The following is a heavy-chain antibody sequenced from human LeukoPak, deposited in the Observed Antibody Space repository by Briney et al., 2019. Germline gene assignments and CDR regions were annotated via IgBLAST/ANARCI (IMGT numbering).Heavy chain of an antibody. J-gene: IGHJ3*02. CDR3: ARETLTYYCSSTSCEAFDI. V-gene: IGHV3-21*01. CDR2: ISSSSSYI. D-gene: IGHD2-2*01. CDR1: GFTFSSYS. Sequence: PGGSLRLSCAASGFTFSSYSMNWVRQAPGKGLEWVSSISSSSSYIYYADSVKGRFTISRDNAKNSLYLQMNSLRAEDTAVYYCARETLTYYCSSTSCEAFDIWGQGTMVTVSS.